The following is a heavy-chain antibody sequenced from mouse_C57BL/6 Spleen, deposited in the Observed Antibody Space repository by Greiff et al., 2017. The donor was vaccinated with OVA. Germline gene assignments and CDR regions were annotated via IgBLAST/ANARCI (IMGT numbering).Heavy chain of an antibody. J-gene: IGHJ2*01. D-gene: IGHD1-1*01. V-gene: IGHV1-81*01. CDR2: IYPRSGNT. CDR1: GYTFTSYG. Sequence: QVHVKQSGAELARPGASVKLSCKASGYTFTSYGISWVKQRTGQGLEWIGEIYPRSGNTYYNEKFKGKATLTADKSSSTAYMELRSLTSEDSAVYFCARGEDYGSFYYFDYWGQGTTLTVSS. CDR3: ARGEDYGSFYYFDY.